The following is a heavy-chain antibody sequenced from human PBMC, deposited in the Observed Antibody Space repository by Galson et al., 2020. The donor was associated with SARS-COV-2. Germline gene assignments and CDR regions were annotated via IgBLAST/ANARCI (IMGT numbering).Heavy chain of an antibody. CDR1: GYSFTSYW. Sequence: GESLKISCKGSGYSFTSYWIGWVRQMPGKGLEWMGIIYPGDSDTRYSPSFQGQVTISADKSISTAYLQWSSLKAADTAMYYCASHRVPAAICDGWDVWGQGTTVTVSS. V-gene: IGHV5-51*01. CDR3: ASHRVPAAICDGWDV. CDR2: IYPGDSDT. D-gene: IGHD2-2*02. J-gene: IGHJ6*02.